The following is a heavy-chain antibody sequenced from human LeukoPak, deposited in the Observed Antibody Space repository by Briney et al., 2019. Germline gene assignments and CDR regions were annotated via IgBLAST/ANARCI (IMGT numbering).Heavy chain of an antibody. CDR2: ITSGSGTI. CDR1: GFTFSTYS. D-gene: IGHD6-13*01. Sequence: AGSLTLSCAGSGFTFSTYSMNWVRQAPGKGLEWVSYITSGSGTIYYADSVKGRFTVSRDNAKNSLYLQMNSLSDEDTAVYYCARTSKAAGIFDYWGQGTLVTVSS. J-gene: IGHJ4*02. V-gene: IGHV3-48*02. CDR3: ARTSKAAGIFDY.